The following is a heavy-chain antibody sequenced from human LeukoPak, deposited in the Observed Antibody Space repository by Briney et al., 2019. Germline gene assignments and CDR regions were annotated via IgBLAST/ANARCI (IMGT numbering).Heavy chain of an antibody. V-gene: IGHV4-34*01. CDR1: GGPFSGYY. CDR2: IYHNGST. D-gene: IGHD3-3*01. CDR3: ATDFWSGTNIIDY. Sequence: SETLSLTCAVYGGPFSGYYWTWIRQPPGKGLEWIGNIYHNGSTDYNPSLKSRVTISVDTSKNQFSLKLSSVTAADTAVYYCATDFWSGTNIIDYWGQGTLVTVSS. J-gene: IGHJ4*02.